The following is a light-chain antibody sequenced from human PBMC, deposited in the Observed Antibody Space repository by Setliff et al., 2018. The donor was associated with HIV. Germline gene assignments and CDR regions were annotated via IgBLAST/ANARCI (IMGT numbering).Light chain of an antibody. Sequence: LTQPASVSGSPGQSITISCTGTSSDVGGYNYVSWYQHHPGKAPKLMIYDVSKRPSGVSNRFSGSKSDNTASLTISGLQTEDEADYYCTSYTRSSTYVFGTGTKVTVL. CDR3: TSYTRSSTYV. CDR1: SSDVGGYNY. J-gene: IGLJ1*01. V-gene: IGLV2-14*03. CDR2: DVS.